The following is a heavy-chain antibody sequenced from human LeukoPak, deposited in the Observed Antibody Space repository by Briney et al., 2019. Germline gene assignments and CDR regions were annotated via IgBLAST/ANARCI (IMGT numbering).Heavy chain of an antibody. CDR1: GFTFSSCA. V-gene: IGHV3-33*01. CDR2: IWYDGSKK. J-gene: IGHJ4*02. D-gene: IGHD5-12*01. Sequence: GGSLRLSCAASGFTFSSCAMHWVRQAPGKGLEWVAVIWYDGSKKYYADSVKGRFTISRDNSNNTLYLQMNSLRAEDTAVYYCARGRGGYGYFDYWGQGTLVTVSS. CDR3: ARGRGGYGYFDY.